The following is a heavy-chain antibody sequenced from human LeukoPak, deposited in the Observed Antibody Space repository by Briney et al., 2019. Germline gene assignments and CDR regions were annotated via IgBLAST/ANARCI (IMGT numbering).Heavy chain of an antibody. CDR1: GYTFTGYY. Sequence: ASVKVSCKASGYTFTGYYMHWVRQAPGQGLERMGRINPNSGGTNYAQKFQGRVTMTRDTSISTAYMELSRLRSDDTAVYYCARERTIAARKGDWFDPWGQGTLVTVSS. V-gene: IGHV1-2*06. D-gene: IGHD6-6*01. CDR3: ARERTIAARKGDWFDP. CDR2: INPNSGGT. J-gene: IGHJ5*02.